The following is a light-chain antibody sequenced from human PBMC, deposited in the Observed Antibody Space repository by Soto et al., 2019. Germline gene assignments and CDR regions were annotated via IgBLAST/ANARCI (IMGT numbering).Light chain of an antibody. CDR3: HQTDSIPET. CDR2: AAS. V-gene: IGKV1-39*01. J-gene: IGKJ1*01. Sequence: DIQMTQSPSSLSASVGDTVTITCRASQSISLFLNWYQQKPGKAPKLLIYAASNLHSGVPSRFSGSGSGTDFTLTISSLPPEDFATYYCHQTDSIPETFGQGTKVEIK. CDR1: QSISLF.